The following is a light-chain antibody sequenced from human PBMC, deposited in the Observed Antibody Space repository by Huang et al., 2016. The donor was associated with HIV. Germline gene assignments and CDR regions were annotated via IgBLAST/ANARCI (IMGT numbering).Light chain of an antibody. V-gene: IGKV4-1*01. CDR3: LQYYSVPQT. CDR1: PTVLYSLHKKNY. CDR2: WAT. Sequence: DIVMTQSPDSLAVSPGERATINCKSSPTVLYSLHKKNYLAWFQQKPGLPTKLLIYWATTRESGVPDRFIGSGSGTDFTLTINNLQAEDVAVYFCLQYYSVPQTFGHGTKVEIK. J-gene: IGKJ1*01.